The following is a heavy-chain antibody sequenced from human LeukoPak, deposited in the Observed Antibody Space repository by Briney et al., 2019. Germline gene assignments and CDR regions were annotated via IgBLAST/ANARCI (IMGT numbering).Heavy chain of an antibody. CDR3: AKRGAEVGTTIAPGDY. V-gene: IGHV3-23*01. CDR2: IGGSGGST. J-gene: IGHJ4*02. Sequence: GGSLRLSCAASGFTFSSYAMGWVRQAPGKGLEWVSAIGGSGGSTYYADSVKGRFTISRDSSKNTLYLQMNSLRAEDTAVYYCAKRGAEVGTTIAPGDYWGQGSLVTVSS. CDR1: GFTFSSYA. D-gene: IGHD1-26*01.